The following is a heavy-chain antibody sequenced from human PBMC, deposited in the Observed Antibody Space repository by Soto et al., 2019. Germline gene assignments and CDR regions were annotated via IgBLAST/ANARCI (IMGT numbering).Heavy chain of an antibody. V-gene: IGHV3-23*01. CDR1: GFTFSSYA. CDR3: ATHRGVTTVTTSFDF. J-gene: IGHJ4*02. Sequence: EVQLLESGGGLVQPGGSQRLSCAVSGFTFSSYAMSWVRQAPGKGLEWVSAISGSGGATYYADSVKGRFTVSRDNSKNTLYLQMNSLRAEDTAVYYCATHRGVTTVTTSFDFWAQGTLVTVSS. D-gene: IGHD4-17*01. CDR2: ISGSGGAT.